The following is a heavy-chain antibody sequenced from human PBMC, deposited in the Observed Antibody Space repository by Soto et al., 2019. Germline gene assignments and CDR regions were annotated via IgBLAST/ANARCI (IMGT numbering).Heavy chain of an antibody. V-gene: IGHV4-59*08. Sequence: PSETLSLTCTVSGGSISSYYWGWIRQPPGKGLEWIGYIYYSGSTNYNPSLKSRVTISVDTSKNQFSLKLSSVTAADTAVYYCARHGRIAAAGIDYWGQGTLVTVSS. CDR2: IYYSGST. D-gene: IGHD6-13*01. CDR1: GGSISSYY. J-gene: IGHJ4*02. CDR3: ARHGRIAAAGIDY.